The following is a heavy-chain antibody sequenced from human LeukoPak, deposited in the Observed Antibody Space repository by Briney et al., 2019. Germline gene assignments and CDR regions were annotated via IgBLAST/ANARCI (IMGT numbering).Heavy chain of an antibody. V-gene: IGHV3-20*04. CDR3: ARASSGGGGYIGGASF. J-gene: IGHJ4*02. CDR2: LNWNSGGI. D-gene: IGHD1-26*01. Sequence: GGSLRLSCAASGFNFGVYGMIWVRQVPGKGLEWVSGLNWNSGGIGYADSVKGRFTISRDNAKNSLFLEMNSLRDEDTALYYCARASSGGGGYIGGASFWGQGTLVTVSS. CDR1: GFNFGVYG.